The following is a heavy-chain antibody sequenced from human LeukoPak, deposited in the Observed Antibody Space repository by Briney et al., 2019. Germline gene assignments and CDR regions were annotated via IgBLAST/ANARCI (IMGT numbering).Heavy chain of an antibody. J-gene: IGHJ4*02. CDR2: INPSGGST. CDR1: GYTFTSYY. CDR3: ARHSITMTLDY. D-gene: IGHD3-22*01. V-gene: IGHV1-46*01. Sequence: GASVKVSCKASGYTFTSYYMHWVRQAPGQGLEWMGIINPSGGSTNYAQKFQGRVTITADESTSTAYMELSSLRSEDTAVYYCARHSITMTLDYWGQGTLVTVSS.